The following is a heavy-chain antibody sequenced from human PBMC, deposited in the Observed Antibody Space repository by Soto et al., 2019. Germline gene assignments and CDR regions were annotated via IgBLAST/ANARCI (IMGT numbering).Heavy chain of an antibody. CDR1: GFTFSSYA. D-gene: IGHD6-6*01. J-gene: IGHJ6*02. CDR2: ISYDGANK. Sequence: VQLVESGGGVVQPGRSLRLSCAASGFTFSSYAMHWVRQAPGKGLEWVAVISYDGANKYFADSVKGRFTISRDNSKNTLYLQMNSLTAEDTAVYNCAKDFVEGSSQYYFYYYGMDVWGQGTPVTVSS. V-gene: IGHV3-30*18. CDR3: AKDFVEGSSQYYFYYYGMDV.